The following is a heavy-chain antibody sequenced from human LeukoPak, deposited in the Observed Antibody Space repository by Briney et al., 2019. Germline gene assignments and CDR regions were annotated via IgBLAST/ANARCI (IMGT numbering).Heavy chain of an antibody. D-gene: IGHD2-2*01. CDR2: IYHSGST. Sequence: SETLSLTCAVSGYSISSGYYWGWIRQPPGKGLEWIGSIYHSGSTYYNPSLKSRVTISVDTSKNQFSLKLSSVTAADTAVYYCAREELSSTSFKAAYYYGMDVWGKGTTVTVSS. CDR1: GYSISSGYY. J-gene: IGHJ6*04. V-gene: IGHV4-38-2*02. CDR3: AREELSSTSFKAAYYYGMDV.